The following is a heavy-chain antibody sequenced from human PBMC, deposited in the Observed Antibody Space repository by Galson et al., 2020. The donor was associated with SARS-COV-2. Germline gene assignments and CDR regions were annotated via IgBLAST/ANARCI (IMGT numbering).Heavy chain of an antibody. Sequence: GESLKISCAASGFTFSSYWMHWVRQTPGKGLVWVSRINSDGSSTSYADSVKGRFTISRDNAKNTLYLQMNSLRVEDTAVYYCVRDDVTTFRFTTYYYGMDVWGQGTTVTVSS. V-gene: IGHV3-74*01. CDR3: VRDDVTTFRFTTYYYGMDV. CDR1: GFTFSSYW. J-gene: IGHJ6*02. D-gene: IGHD1-1*01. CDR2: INSDGSST.